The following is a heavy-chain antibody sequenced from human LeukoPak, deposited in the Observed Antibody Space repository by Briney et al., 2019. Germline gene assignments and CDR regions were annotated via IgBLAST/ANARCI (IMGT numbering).Heavy chain of an antibody. CDR1: VFTFCTYW. D-gene: IGHD3-10*01. V-gene: IGHV3-7*01. CDR2: INEDGSTK. J-gene: IGHJ3*02. CDR3: ARDVYDSGRGAFDI. Sequence: PGGSLRLSCAASVFTFCTYWMSWVRKAPGKGMEWVANINEDGSTKYYVDSVKGRFTISRDNAKNSLFLQMNSLRDEDTAVYYCARDVYDSGRGAFDILGQGTMVTVSS.